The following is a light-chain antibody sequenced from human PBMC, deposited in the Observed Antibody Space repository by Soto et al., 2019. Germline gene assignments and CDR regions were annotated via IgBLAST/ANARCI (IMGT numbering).Light chain of an antibody. V-gene: IGKV3-15*01. CDR3: HQYNNWPPWT. CDR2: GAS. CDR1: QSVSSN. J-gene: IGKJ1*01. Sequence: EIVLTQSPGPLSLSPGKRATLSCRASQSVSSNYLAWYQKKPGQAPRLXXYGASTRATGIPARFSGSGSGTELTLTISSLQPEDYAVYYCHQYNNWPPWTFGQGTKVDIK.